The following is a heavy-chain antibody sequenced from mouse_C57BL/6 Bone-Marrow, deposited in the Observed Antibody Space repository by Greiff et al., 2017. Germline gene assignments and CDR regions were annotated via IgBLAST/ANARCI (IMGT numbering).Heavy chain of an antibody. CDR2: IYPRSGNT. J-gene: IGHJ3*01. V-gene: IGHV1-81*01. CDR1: GYTFTSYG. Sequence: QVQLQQSGAELARPGASVKLSCKASGYTFTSYGISWVKQRTGQGLEWIGEIYPRSGNTYYNEKFKGKATLTADKSSSTAYMELRSLTSEDSAVYFCARRRVLGLRWFAYWGQGTLVTVSA. D-gene: IGHD2-4*01. CDR3: ARRRVLGLRWFAY.